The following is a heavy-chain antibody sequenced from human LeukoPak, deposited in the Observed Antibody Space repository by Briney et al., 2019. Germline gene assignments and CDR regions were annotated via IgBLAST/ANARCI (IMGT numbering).Heavy chain of an antibody. CDR3: ASATHCSGDCYACLDC. V-gene: IGHV3-66*02. CDR1: GFTVGSKY. J-gene: IGHJ4*02. CDR2: FYSGAST. D-gene: IGHD2-21*02. Sequence: GVLRLSCAASGFTVGSKYMSWVRQAPGKGLEWGSSFYSGASTFYADSVKGRFTISRDNSKNTVYLQMNSLRPEDTAMYYCASATHCSGDCYACLDCWGQGTLVTVSS.